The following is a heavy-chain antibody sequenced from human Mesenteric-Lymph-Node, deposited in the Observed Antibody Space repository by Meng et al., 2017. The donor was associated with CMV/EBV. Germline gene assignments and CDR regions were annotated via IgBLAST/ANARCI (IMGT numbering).Heavy chain of an antibody. J-gene: IGHJ4*02. CDR3: ARQTDWGFDY. D-gene: IGHD7-27*01. V-gene: IGHV3-74*01. CDR1: GFTFSYNW. Sequence: LSCAASGFTFSYNWMHWVRQVPGKGLVWVSRINSDGGSTFYADSVKGRFTISRDNVKNTLYLQMNSLIVEDAAVYYCARQTDWGFDYWGQGTLVTVSS. CDR2: INSDGGST.